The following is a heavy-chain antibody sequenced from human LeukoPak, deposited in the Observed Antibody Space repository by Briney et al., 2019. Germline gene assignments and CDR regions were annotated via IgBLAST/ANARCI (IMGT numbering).Heavy chain of an antibody. J-gene: IGHJ4*02. CDR3: AGGAQWLAHDY. V-gene: IGHV4-59*08. Sequence: SDTLSLTCTVSGGSISSYYWTWIRQPPAKGLAWIGYIYYTGSTNYNPSLRNRVAISVDTSKNQYSLKLSSVTAADTAVYYCAGGAQWLAHDYWGQGTLVTVSS. D-gene: IGHD6-19*01. CDR2: IYYTGST. CDR1: GGSISSYY.